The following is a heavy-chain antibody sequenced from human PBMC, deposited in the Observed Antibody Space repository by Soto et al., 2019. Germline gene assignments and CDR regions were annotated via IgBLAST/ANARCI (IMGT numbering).Heavy chain of an antibody. V-gene: IGHV1-3*01. CDR3: ARRLSAFDV. Sequence: ASVKVSCKTSGYTFLNYAIHWVRQAPGQGLEWMGWVNPSNGYTKYSENFQARLSLTRDTSANTAYMELSSLRSEDTAVYYCARRLSAFDVWGQGTLVTVSS. CDR2: VNPSNGYT. CDR1: GYTFLNYA. J-gene: IGHJ3*01.